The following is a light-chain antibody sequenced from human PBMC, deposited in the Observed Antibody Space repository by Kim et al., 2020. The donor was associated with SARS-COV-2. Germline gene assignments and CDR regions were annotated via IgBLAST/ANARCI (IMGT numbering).Light chain of an antibody. CDR3: QQYGDSMLT. V-gene: IGKV3-20*01. Sequence: CSGERACLSCRASRSVTNRYLAWYQLRPGQAPRLRIVGACSRSTCIPDRFAGSGYGTDFNLTISRLEPVDFAVYYCQQYGDSMLTFGQGTRLEIK. CDR1: RSVTNRY. J-gene: IGKJ5*01. CDR2: GAC.